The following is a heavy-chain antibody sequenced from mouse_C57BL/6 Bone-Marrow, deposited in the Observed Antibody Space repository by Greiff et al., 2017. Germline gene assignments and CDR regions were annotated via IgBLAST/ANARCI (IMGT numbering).Heavy chain of an antibody. CDR3: TRDYGNPYYYAMDY. CDR1: GFTFSDAW. V-gene: IGHV6-6*01. J-gene: IGHJ4*01. CDR2: IRNKANNHAT. D-gene: IGHD2-1*01. Sequence: EVKLVESGGGLVQPGGSMKLSCAASGFTFSDAWMDWVRQSPEKGLEWVAEIRNKANNHATYYAESVKGRFTISRDDSKSSVYLQMNSLRAEDTGIYYCTRDYGNPYYYAMDYWGQGTSVTVSS.